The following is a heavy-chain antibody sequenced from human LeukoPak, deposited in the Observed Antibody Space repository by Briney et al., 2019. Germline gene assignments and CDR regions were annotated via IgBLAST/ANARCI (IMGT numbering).Heavy chain of an antibody. J-gene: IGHJ4*02. V-gene: IGHV3-23*01. Sequence: PGGTLRLSCATSGFTFRTYGMSWVRQAPGKGLEWVSAISMSGGTTYYADSVRGRFTISRDNSKNTLYLQMKSLRADDTAVYYCARGGAPMVWGKGTLVTVSS. CDR1: GFTFRTYG. CDR3: ARGGAPMV. D-gene: IGHD2-8*01. CDR2: ISMSGGTT.